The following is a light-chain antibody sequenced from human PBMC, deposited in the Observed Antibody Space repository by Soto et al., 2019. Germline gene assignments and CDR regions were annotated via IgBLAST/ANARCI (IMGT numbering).Light chain of an antibody. CDR3: QNYNRSPLSWT. V-gene: IGKV3-20*01. CDR2: GAS. Sequence: EIVLTQSPGTLSLSPADRATLSCRASQSVTSNYLAWYQQKPGQAPRLLIYGASSRATGIPDRFSGSGSGTDFTLTISRLEPEDFAVYYCQNYNRSPLSWTFGQGTKVEIK. J-gene: IGKJ1*01. CDR1: QSVTSNY.